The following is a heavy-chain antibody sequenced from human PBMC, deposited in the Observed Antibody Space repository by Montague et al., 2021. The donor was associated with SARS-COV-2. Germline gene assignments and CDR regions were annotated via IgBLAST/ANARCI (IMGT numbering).Heavy chain of an antibody. J-gene: IGHJ4*02. CDR1: DGSFSGHSGYY. Sequence: SETLSLTCAVYDGSFSGHSGYYWTWIRQPPEKGLEWIGEINQSGRTNNNPSLKSRVIISVDTSKNQFSLKLSSVTAADTAVYYCARRGSSVWGVTVSAELDYWGQGILVIVSS. CDR3: ARRGSSVWGVTVSAELDY. D-gene: IGHD3-10*01. CDR2: INQSGRT. V-gene: IGHV4-34*01.